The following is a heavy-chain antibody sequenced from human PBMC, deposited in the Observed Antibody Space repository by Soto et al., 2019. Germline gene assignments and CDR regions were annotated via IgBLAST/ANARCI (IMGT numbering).Heavy chain of an antibody. V-gene: IGHV1-46*03. CDR2: INPNGGST. CDR3: ARVYPSDTRYGYVGNNWFDP. D-gene: IGHD5-18*01. CDR1: GYTFTSYY. J-gene: IGHJ5*02. Sequence: GASVKVSCKASGYTFTSYYMHWVRQAPGQGLEWMGIINPNGGSTSYAQKFQGRVTMTRDTSTSTVYMELSSLRSEDTAVYYCARVYPSDTRYGYVGNNWFDPWGQGTLVTVSS.